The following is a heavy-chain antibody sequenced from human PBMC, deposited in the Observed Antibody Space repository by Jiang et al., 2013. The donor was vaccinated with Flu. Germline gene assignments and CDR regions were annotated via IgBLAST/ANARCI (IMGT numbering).Heavy chain of an antibody. CDR2: IYYSGST. D-gene: IGHD6-6*01. CDR1: GGSISSYY. CDR3: ARDHKGGIAARLPWFDP. J-gene: IGHJ5*02. Sequence: GPGLVKPSETLSLTCTVSGGSISSYYWSWIRQPPGKGLEWIGYIYYSGSTNYNPSLKSRVTISVDTSKNQFSLKLSSVTAADTAVYYCARDHKGGIAARLPWFDPWGQGTLVTVSS. V-gene: IGHV4-59*12.